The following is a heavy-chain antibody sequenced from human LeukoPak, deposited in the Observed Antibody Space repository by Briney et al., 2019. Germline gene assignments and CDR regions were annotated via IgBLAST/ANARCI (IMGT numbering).Heavy chain of an antibody. Sequence: GGSLRLSCAASGFTFTTYAMNWVRQAPGKGLAWVSTISGNGVSTYYADSVKGRFTISRDNSKNTLYLQMNSLRDEDTAVYYCAKQAGGRYFDYWGQGTLVSVSS. CDR3: AKQAGGRYFDY. J-gene: IGHJ4*02. CDR1: GFTFTTYA. CDR2: ISGNGVST. V-gene: IGHV3-23*01. D-gene: IGHD6-13*01.